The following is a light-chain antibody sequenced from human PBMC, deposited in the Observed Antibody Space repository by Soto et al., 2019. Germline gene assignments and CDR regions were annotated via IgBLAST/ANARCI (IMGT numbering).Light chain of an antibody. J-gene: IGKJ4*01. CDR3: QQYNQYPLT. CDR1: QSISMW. V-gene: IGKV1-5*03. Sequence: DVQMTQSPSTLSASVGDRVNITCRASQSISMWLAWYQQKPGKAPKLLIYGTSSLETGVPSRFSGSASGTEFTLTISSLQPDDFAAYYCQQYNQYPLTFGGGTKVEIK. CDR2: GTS.